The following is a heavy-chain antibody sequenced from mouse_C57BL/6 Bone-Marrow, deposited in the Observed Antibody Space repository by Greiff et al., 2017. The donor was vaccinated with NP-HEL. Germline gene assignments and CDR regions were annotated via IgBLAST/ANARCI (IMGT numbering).Heavy chain of an antibody. Sequence: EVKVEESGPGLAKPSQTLSLTCSVTGYSITSDYWNWIRKFPGNKLEYMGYISYSGSTYYNPSLKSRISITRDTSKNQYYLQLNSVTTEDTATYYCARGGQLRLRGYYAMDYWGQGTSVTVSS. CDR2: ISYSGST. CDR3: ARGGQLRLRGYYAMDY. D-gene: IGHD3-2*02. J-gene: IGHJ4*01. V-gene: IGHV3-8*01. CDR1: GYSITSDY.